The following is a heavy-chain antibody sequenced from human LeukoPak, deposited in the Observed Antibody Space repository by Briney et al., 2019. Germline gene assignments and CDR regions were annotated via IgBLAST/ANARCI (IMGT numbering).Heavy chain of an antibody. V-gene: IGHV3-7*03. CDR2: IREDGSGK. Sequence: PGGSRRLSCAASGFTFSRYWMSWVRQAPGKGLEWVANIREDGSGKYYVNSVKGRFTISRDNAKNSLYLQMNSLRAEDTAVYYCARGQDWNHDYWGQGTLVTVSS. J-gene: IGHJ4*02. CDR1: GFTFSRYW. D-gene: IGHD1-1*01. CDR3: ARGQDWNHDY.